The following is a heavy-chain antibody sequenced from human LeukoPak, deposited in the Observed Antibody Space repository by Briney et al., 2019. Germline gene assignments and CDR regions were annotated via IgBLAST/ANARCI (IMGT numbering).Heavy chain of an antibody. CDR3: ARGSPYYYDSSGQVDY. V-gene: IGHV1-2*02. D-gene: IGHD3-22*01. CDR1: GYTFTGYY. Sequence: GASVKVSCKASGYTFTGYYMHWVRQAPGQGLEWMGWINPNSGGTNYAQKFQGRVTMTRDTSISTAYMELSRLRSDDTAVYYCARGSPYYYDSSGQVDYWGQGTLVTVSS. J-gene: IGHJ4*02. CDR2: INPNSGGT.